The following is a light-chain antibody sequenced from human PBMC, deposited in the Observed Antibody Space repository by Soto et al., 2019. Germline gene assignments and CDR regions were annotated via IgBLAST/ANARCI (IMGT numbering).Light chain of an antibody. CDR2: KAS. V-gene: IGKV1-5*03. Sequence: DIQMTRSPSTLSASVGDRVTITCRASQSISSWLAWYQQKPGKAPKLLIYKASSLESGVPSRFSGSGSGTEFTLTISSLQPDDFATYYCQQYNSYRWTFGQGTKVEIK. J-gene: IGKJ1*01. CDR1: QSISSW. CDR3: QQYNSYRWT.